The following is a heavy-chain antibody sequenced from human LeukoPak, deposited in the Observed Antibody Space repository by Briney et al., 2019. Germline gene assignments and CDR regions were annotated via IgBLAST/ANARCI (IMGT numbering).Heavy chain of an antibody. D-gene: IGHD3-10*01. CDR1: GFTFSSYT. Sequence: GGSLRLSCAASGFTFSSYTMNWVRQAPGKGLEWVSSISSSSSYIYYADSVKGRFTISRDNANNSLYLQMNSPRAEDTAVYYCVRESSSGSYYGIDYWGQGTLVTVSS. CDR3: VRESSSGSYYGIDY. CDR2: ISSSSSYI. V-gene: IGHV3-21*01. J-gene: IGHJ4*02.